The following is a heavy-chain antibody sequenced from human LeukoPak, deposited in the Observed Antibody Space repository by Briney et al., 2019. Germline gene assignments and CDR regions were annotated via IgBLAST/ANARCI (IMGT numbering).Heavy chain of an antibody. Sequence: GGSLSLSCAASGFTVSSNYMSWVRQAPGKGLGWVSVIYSGGSTYYDDSVKGRFTISRDNSKNTLYLQMNSLRAEDTAVYYCARDRVVPAAIPTAWGQGTLVTVSS. V-gene: IGHV3-66*02. D-gene: IGHD2-2*02. CDR1: GFTVSSNY. CDR3: ARDRVVPAAIPTA. CDR2: IYSGGST. J-gene: IGHJ5*02.